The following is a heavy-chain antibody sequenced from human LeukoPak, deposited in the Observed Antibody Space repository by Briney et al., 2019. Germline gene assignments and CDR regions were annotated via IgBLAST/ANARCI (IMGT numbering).Heavy chain of an antibody. V-gene: IGHV4-39*07. CDR1: GGSISSSSYY. CDR2: IYHSGST. CDR3: ARLDSSSTIDY. J-gene: IGHJ4*02. Sequence: SETLSLTCTVSGGSISSSSYYWGWVRQPPGMGLEWIGEIYHSGSTNYNPSLKSRVTISVDKSKNQFSLKLSSVTAADTAVYYCARLDSSSTIDYWGQGTLVTVSS. D-gene: IGHD6-6*01.